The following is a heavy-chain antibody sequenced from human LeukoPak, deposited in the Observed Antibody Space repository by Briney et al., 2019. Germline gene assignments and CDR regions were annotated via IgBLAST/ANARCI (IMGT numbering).Heavy chain of an antibody. CDR2: ISSSGSTI. J-gene: IGHJ6*02. CDR3: ARAPPNYYYYYGMDV. Sequence: PGGSLRLSCAASGFTFSDYYMSWIRQAPGKGLEWVSYISSSGSTIYYADSVKGRFTISRDNAKNSLYLQMNSLRAEDTAVYYCARAPPNYYYYYGMDVWGRGTTVNVFS. V-gene: IGHV3-11*01. CDR1: GFTFSDYY.